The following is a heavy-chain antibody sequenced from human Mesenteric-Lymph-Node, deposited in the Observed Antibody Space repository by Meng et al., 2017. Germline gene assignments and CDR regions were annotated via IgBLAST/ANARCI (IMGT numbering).Heavy chain of an antibody. D-gene: IGHD2-15*01. J-gene: IGHJ4*02. CDR2: IYYSGST. Sequence: SETLSLTCTVSGGSISSGGYYWSCIRQHPGKALEWIGYIYYSGSTYYNPSLKSRVTISVDTSKNQFSLKLSSVTAADTAVYYCAGVRKYCSGGSCYSGSYYFDYWGQGTLVTVSS. V-gene: IGHV4-31*03. CDR1: GGSISSGGYY. CDR3: AGVRKYCSGGSCYSGSYYFDY.